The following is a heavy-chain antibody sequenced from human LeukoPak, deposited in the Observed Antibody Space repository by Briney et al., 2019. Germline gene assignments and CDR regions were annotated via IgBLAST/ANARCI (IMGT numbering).Heavy chain of an antibody. CDR3: ARQITIFGVADAFDI. J-gene: IGHJ3*02. CDR1: GFTFSSYG. Sequence: GGSLRPSCAASGFTFSSYGMHWVRQAPGKGLEWVAVIWYDGSNKYYADSVKGRFTISRDNSKNTLYLQMNSLRAEDTAVYYCARQITIFGVADAFDIWGQGTMVTVSS. V-gene: IGHV3-33*01. CDR2: IWYDGSNK. D-gene: IGHD3-3*01.